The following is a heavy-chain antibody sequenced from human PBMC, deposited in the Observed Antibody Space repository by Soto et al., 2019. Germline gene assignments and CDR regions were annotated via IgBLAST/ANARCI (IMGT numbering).Heavy chain of an antibody. Sequence: SETLSLTCTVSGGSISSYYWSWIRQPPGKGLEWIGYIYYSGSTNYNPSLKSRVTISVDTSKNQFSLKLSSVTAADTAVYYCARNGIDPSWFDPWGQGTLVTVSS. CDR3: ARNGIDPSWFDP. D-gene: IGHD1-20*01. J-gene: IGHJ5*02. CDR2: IYYSGST. V-gene: IGHV4-59*01. CDR1: GGSISSYY.